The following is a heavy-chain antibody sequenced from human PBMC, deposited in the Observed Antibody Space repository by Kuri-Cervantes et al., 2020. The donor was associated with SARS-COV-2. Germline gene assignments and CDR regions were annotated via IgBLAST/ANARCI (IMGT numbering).Heavy chain of an antibody. J-gene: IGHJ6*03. Sequence: SETLSPTCTVSGGSISSYYWSWIRQPPGKGLEWIGYIYYSGSTNYNPSLKSRVTISVDTSKNQFSLKLSSVTAADTAVYYCAGRGHSYGYEGYYYYMDVWGKGTTVTVSS. V-gene: IGHV4-59*12. CDR2: IYYSGST. CDR1: GGSISSYY. D-gene: IGHD5-18*01. CDR3: AGRGHSYGYEGYYYYMDV.